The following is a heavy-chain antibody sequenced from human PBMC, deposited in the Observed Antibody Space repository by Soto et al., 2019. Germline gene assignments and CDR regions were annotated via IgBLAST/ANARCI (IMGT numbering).Heavy chain of an antibody. CDR2: ISYDGSNK. CDR3: AKDGDYDFWSGYYRDEYFQH. CDR1: GFTFSSYG. V-gene: IGHV3-30*18. Sequence: QVQLVESGGGVVQPGRSLRLSCAASGFTFSSYGMHWVRQAPGKGLEWVAVISYDGSNKYYADSVKGRFTISRDNSKNTLYLQMNSLIAEDTAVYYCAKDGDYDFWSGYYRDEYFQHWGQGTLVTVSS. D-gene: IGHD3-3*01. J-gene: IGHJ1*01.